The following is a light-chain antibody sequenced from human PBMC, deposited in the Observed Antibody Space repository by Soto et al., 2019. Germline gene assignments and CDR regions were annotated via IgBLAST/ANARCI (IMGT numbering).Light chain of an antibody. V-gene: IGLV2-23*01. Sequence: QSALTQPASVSGSPGQSITISCTGTSSDVGSYNVVSWYQQHPGKAPKVMIYEGSKRPSGVSHRFSGSKSGNTASLTISGLQAEDEADYYCCSYAGSSTSYVFGTGTKVTVL. CDR1: SSDVGSYNV. J-gene: IGLJ1*01. CDR3: CSYAGSSTSYV. CDR2: EGS.